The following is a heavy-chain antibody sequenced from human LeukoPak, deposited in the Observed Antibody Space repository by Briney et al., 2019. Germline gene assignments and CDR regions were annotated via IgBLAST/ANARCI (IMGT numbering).Heavy chain of an antibody. CDR1: GGTFSSYA. J-gene: IGHJ4*02. D-gene: IGHD5-12*01. Sequence: SVKVSCKASGGTFSSYAIGWVRQAPGQGLEWMGGIIPIFGTASYAQKFQGRVTITADKSTSTAYMELSSLRSEDTAVYYCAREGVATISGALDYWGQGTLVTVSS. V-gene: IGHV1-69*06. CDR3: AREGVATISGALDY. CDR2: IIPIFGTA.